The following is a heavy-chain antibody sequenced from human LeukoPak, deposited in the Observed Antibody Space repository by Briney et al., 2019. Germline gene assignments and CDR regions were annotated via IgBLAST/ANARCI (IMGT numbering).Heavy chain of an antibody. CDR3: ARDRKELWLQMEY. V-gene: IGHV1-3*01. Sequence: ASVKVSCKASGYTFTSYAIHWVRQAPGQRLEWMGWINGANGNTKYSQKFQGRVTITRDTSASTAYMELSSLRSEDTAVYYCARDRKELWLQMEYWGQGTLVTVSS. D-gene: IGHD5-18*01. CDR1: GYTFTSYA. CDR2: INGANGNT. J-gene: IGHJ4*02.